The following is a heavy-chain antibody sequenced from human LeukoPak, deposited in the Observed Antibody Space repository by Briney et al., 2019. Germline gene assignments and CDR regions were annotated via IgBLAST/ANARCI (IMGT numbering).Heavy chain of an antibody. D-gene: IGHD3-3*01. Sequence: SETMSLTCTVYGGSLSSGSYYWSWLRQPAGRGLEWLGRIYTSGSTNYNPSLKRRVTISVDTSKNQFSLKLSSVTAADTAVYYCARETSIWGQGTLVTVSS. V-gene: IGHV4-61*02. CDR3: ARETSI. J-gene: IGHJ4*02. CDR2: IYTSGST. CDR1: GGSLSSGSYY.